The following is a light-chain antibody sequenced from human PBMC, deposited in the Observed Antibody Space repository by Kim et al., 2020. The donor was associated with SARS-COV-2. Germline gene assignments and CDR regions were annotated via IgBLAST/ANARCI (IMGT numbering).Light chain of an antibody. CDR2: GAL. V-gene: IGKV3-20*01. CDR3: QHYGGSPPT. Sequence: SLSPGERATLSCRASQSLNNYLAWYQQRPGQAPRLLIFGALSRAPGIPDRFSGSGSGTDFTLTIGSLEPEDVAVYYCQHYGGSPPTFGPGTKLEI. CDR1: QSLNNY. J-gene: IGKJ2*01.